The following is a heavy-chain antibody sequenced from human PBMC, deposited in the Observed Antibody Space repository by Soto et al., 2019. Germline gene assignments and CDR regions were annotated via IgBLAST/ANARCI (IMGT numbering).Heavy chain of an antibody. CDR2: IYNDGTT. D-gene: IGHD3-10*01. CDR1: GLPVAGSY. Sequence: GSLRLSCVASGLPVAGSYMAWVRQAPGKGLEWASVIYNDGTTYYSQSVEGRFTISRDTSKNTLYLQMDRLRDEDTAVYYCVRPLPSGQTHARDVWGQGTTVTVSS. CDR3: VRPLPSGQTHARDV. J-gene: IGHJ6*02. V-gene: IGHV3-53*01.